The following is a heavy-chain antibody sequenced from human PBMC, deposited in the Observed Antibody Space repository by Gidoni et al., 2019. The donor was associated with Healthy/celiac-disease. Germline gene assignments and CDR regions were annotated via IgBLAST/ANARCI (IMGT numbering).Heavy chain of an antibody. Sequence: EVQLVQSGAEVKKPGESLKISCKGSGYSFTSYWIGWVRQMPGKGLEWMGIIYPGDSDTRYSPSFQCQVTISADKSISTAYLQWSSLKASDTAMYYCARGGSGGYGRIAVAGLFDYWGQGTLVTVSS. CDR3: ARGGSGGYGRIAVAGLFDY. CDR1: GYSFTSYW. J-gene: IGHJ4*02. D-gene: IGHD6-19*01. CDR2: IYPGDSDT. V-gene: IGHV5-51*01.